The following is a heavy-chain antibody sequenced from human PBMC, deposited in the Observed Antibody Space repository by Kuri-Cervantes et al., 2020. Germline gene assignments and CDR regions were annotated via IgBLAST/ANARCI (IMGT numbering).Heavy chain of an antibody. CDR2: IYSGGST. Sequence: LSLTCAASGFTVSSNYMSWVRQAPGKGLEWVSVIYSGGSTYYADSVKGRFTISRDNSKNTLYLQMNSLRAEDTAVYYCARESRAARPMVYYFDYWGQGTLVTVSS. CDR1: GFTVSSNY. D-gene: IGHD6-6*01. CDR3: ARESRAARPMVYYFDY. J-gene: IGHJ4*02. V-gene: IGHV3-66*02.